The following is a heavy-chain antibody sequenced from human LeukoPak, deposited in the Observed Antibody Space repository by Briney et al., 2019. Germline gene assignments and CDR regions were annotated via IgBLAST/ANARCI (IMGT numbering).Heavy chain of an antibody. CDR1: GYTFTGYY. D-gene: IGHD3-16*02. CDR3: ARDLMITFGGVIVNGRLDY. CDR2: INPNSGGT. Sequence: AASVKVSCMASGYTFTGYYMHWVRQAPGQGLEWMGWINPNSGGTNYAQKFQGRVTMTRDTSIITAYMELSRLRSDDTAVYYCARDLMITFGGVIVNGRLDYWGQGTLVTVSS. V-gene: IGHV1-2*02. J-gene: IGHJ4*02.